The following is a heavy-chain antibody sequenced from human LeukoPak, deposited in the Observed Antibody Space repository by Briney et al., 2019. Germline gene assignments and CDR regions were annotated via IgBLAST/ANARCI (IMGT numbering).Heavy chain of an antibody. CDR1: GDSISSYY. CDR3: AREPYGDYRESFDY. D-gene: IGHD4-17*01. J-gene: IGHJ4*02. CDR2: IYISGSI. V-gene: IGHV4-4*07. Sequence: SETLSLTCTVSGDSISSYYWSWIRQPAGKGLEWIGRIYISGSIDYNPSLKSRVTMSVDTSKNQFSLKLSSVTAADTAVYYCAREPYGDYRESFDYWGQGTLVTVSS.